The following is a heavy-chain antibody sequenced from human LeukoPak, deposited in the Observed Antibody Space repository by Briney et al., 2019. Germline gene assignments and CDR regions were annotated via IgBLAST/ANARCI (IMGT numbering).Heavy chain of an antibody. CDR1: GLTFSSYA. J-gene: IGHJ4*02. D-gene: IGHD6-13*01. Sequence: PGGSLRLSCAASGLTFSSYAMHWVRQAPGKGLEGVALIPYDGSNKYYADSVKGRFTVSRDNSKNTLYLQMNSLRAEDTAVYYCVRGAYSSSWLNFDYWGQGTLVTVSS. CDR3: VRGAYSSSWLNFDY. V-gene: IGHV3-30*04. CDR2: IPYDGSNK.